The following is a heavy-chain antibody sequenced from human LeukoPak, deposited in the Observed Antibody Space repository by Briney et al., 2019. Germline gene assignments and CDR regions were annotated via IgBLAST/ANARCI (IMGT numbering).Heavy chain of an antibody. J-gene: IGHJ4*02. CDR3: ARPAAWGLQWLVRSYYFDY. D-gene: IGHD6-19*01. CDR1: GGSFSGYY. V-gene: IGHV4-34*01. Sequence: PSETLSLTCAVYGGSFSGYYWSWIRQPPGKGLEWIGEINHSGSTNYNPSLKSRVTISVDTSKNQFSLKLSSVTAADTAVYYCARPAAWGLQWLVRSYYFDYWGQGTLVTVSS. CDR2: INHSGST.